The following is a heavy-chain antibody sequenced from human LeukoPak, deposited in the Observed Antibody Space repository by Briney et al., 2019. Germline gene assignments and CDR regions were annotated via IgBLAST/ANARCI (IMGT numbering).Heavy chain of an antibody. CDR3: AEMADGAFGV. CDR2: MNPKSGGT. J-gene: IGHJ3*01. V-gene: IGHV1-2*02. Sequence: ASVKVSCKASGDTFSGYYVHWVRQAPGQGLEWMGWMNPKSGGTNYAQKFQGRVIMTREMSISTAYMELSRLRSDDTAVYYCAEMADGAFGVWGQGTMVTVSS. D-gene: IGHD2-8*01. CDR1: GDTFSGYY.